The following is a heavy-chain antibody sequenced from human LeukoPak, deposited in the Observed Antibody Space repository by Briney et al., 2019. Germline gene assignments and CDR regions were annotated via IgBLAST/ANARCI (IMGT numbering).Heavy chain of an antibody. CDR1: GYTFTGYY. V-gene: IGHV1-2*02. D-gene: IGHD3-10*01. Sequence: ASVKVSCKASGYTFTGYYMHWVRQAPGQGLEWMGWINPNSGGTNYAQKFQGRVTMIRDTSISTAYMELSRLRSDDTAVYYCARWGIRGGPAVVYFDYWGQGTLVTVSS. CDR3: ARWGIRGGPAVVYFDY. J-gene: IGHJ4*02. CDR2: INPNSGGT.